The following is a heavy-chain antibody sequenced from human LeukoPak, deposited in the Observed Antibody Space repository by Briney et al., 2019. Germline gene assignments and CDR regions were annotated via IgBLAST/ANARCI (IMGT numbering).Heavy chain of an antibody. CDR3: ARGGYYYGSGSYSHMDV. V-gene: IGHV4-59*01. J-gene: IGHJ6*04. D-gene: IGHD3-10*01. Sequence: PSETLSLTCTVSGGSISSYYWSWIRQPPGKGLEWIGYIYYSGSTNYNPSLKSRVTISVDTSKNQFSPKLSSVTAADTAVYYCARGGYYYGSGSYSHMDVWGKGTTVTISS. CDR1: GGSISSYY. CDR2: IYYSGST.